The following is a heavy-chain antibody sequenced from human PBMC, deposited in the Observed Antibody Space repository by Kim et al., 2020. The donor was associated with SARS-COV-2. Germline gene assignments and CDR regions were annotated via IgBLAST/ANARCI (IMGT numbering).Heavy chain of an antibody. CDR3: AKAVWFGDSLYPEEEGYFDL. J-gene: IGHJ2*01. D-gene: IGHD3-10*01. CDR2: ITGSGGST. CDR1: GFTFSSYA. Sequence: GGSLRLSCATSGFTFSSYAMNWVRQAPGKGLEWVSAITGSGGSTYYAESVQGRLTISRDNSKNTLYLQMNSLRADDTAVYYCAKAVWFGDSLYPEEEGYFDLWGRGTLVTVSS. V-gene: IGHV3-23*01.